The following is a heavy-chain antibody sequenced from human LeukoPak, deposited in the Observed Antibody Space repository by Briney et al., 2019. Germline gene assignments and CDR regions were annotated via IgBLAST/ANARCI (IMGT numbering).Heavy chain of an antibody. Sequence: PSQTLSLTCTVSGGSISSGSYYWGWIRQPPGKGLEWIGSIYHSGSTYYNPSLKSRVTISVDTSKNQFSLKLSSVTAADTAVYYCATDYFKYNDGCGPFEYWGQGTLVTVST. CDR3: ATDYFKYNDGCGPFEY. D-gene: IGHD3-22*01. CDR2: IYHSGST. CDR1: GGSISSGSYY. V-gene: IGHV4-39*07. J-gene: IGHJ4*02.